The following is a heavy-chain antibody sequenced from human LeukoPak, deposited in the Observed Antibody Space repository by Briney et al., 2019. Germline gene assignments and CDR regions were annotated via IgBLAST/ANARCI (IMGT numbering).Heavy chain of an antibody. J-gene: IGHJ5*02. CDR1: GGSISSGTYY. V-gene: IGHV4-61*02. D-gene: IGHD3-22*01. CDR2: IYGNGNT. Sequence: PSETLSLTCTVSGGSISSGTYYWTWLRQPAGKGLEWIGRIYGNGNTNYNPSLKSRVTISVDTSKNQFSLKLSSVTAADTAMYYCATDHYYDSKLDPWGQGTLVTVSS. CDR3: ATDHYYDSKLDP.